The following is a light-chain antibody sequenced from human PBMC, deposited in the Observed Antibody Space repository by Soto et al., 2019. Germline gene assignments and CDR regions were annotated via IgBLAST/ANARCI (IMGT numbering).Light chain of an antibody. J-gene: IGKJ1*01. Sequence: DIQMTQSPSSLSASVGDRVTITCRASQGISNYLAWYQQKPGKVPKLLIYAASTLQSGVPSRFSGSGSGTDFTLTISTLQDEDVATYYCKKYNSAPRTFGQGTKVEIK. CDR3: KKYNSAPRT. V-gene: IGKV1-27*01. CDR2: AAS. CDR1: QGISNY.